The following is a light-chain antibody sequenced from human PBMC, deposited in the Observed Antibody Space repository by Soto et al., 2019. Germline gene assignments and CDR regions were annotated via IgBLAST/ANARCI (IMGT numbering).Light chain of an antibody. Sequence: DIQMTQSPSSLSASVGDRVTITCRASQSISSYLNWYQQKPGKAPKLLIYAGSSLQSGVPSRFSGSGSGTDFTLTISSLQPEDIATYYCQQSYSTPPDTFGQGTKLEIK. V-gene: IGKV1-39*01. CDR3: QQSYSTPPDT. J-gene: IGKJ2*01. CDR2: AGS. CDR1: QSISSY.